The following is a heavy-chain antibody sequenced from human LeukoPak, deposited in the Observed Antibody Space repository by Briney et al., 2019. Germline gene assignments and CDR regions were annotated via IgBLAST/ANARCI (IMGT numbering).Heavy chain of an antibody. V-gene: IGHV4-34*01. Sequence: KPSETLSLTCAVYGGSFSGYYWSWIRQPPGKGLEWIGSIYYSGSTYYNPSLKSRVTISVDTSKNQFSLKLSSVTAADTAVYYCARVPTVTFFDYWGQGTLVTVSS. D-gene: IGHD4-17*01. CDR3: ARVPTVTFFDY. CDR2: IYYSGST. J-gene: IGHJ4*02. CDR1: GGSFSGYY.